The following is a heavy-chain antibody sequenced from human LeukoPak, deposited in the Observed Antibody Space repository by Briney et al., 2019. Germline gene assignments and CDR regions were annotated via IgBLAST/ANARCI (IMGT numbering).Heavy chain of an antibody. CDR3: ARDWRYYGSGSSLDY. J-gene: IGHJ4*02. Sequence: PGGSLRLSCAASGFTLSSYWMSWGRQAPGKGLEWVANIKQDGSEKYYVDSVKGRVTISRDNAKNSLSLQMNSLRAEDTAVYYCARDWRYYGSGSSLDYWGQGTLVTVSS. CDR2: IKQDGSEK. V-gene: IGHV3-7*01. CDR1: GFTLSSYW. D-gene: IGHD3-10*01.